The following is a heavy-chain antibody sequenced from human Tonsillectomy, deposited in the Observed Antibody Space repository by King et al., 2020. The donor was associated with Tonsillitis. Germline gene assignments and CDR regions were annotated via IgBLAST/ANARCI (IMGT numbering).Heavy chain of an antibody. CDR2: ISSSGSAI. D-gene: IGHD4-17*01. Sequence: VQLVESGGGLVQPGGSLRLSCAASGFIFSSYEMYWVRQAPEKGLEWVSYISSSGSAIDYAGSVRGRFIISRYNAKNSLYLQMNSLRVEDTAVYYCAKGRVYGDYVRDFDYWGQGTLVTVSS. V-gene: IGHV3-48*03. J-gene: IGHJ4*02. CDR1: GFIFSSYE. CDR3: AKGRVYGDYVRDFDY.